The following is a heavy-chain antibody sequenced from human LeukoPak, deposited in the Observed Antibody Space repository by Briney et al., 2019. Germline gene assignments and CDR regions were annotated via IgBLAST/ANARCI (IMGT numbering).Heavy chain of an antibody. CDR3: ARGSYYYDSRGYAEGFFGY. CDR1: RFTFSSYE. CDR2: ISSSGSTI. J-gene: IGHJ4*02. V-gene: IGHV3-48*03. Sequence: GGSLRLSCAASRFTFSSYEMNWVRQAPGKGLEWVSYISSSGSTIYYPDSVKGRFTISRDNAKNSLYLQMNSLGAEDTAVYYCARGSYYYDSRGYAEGFFGYWGQGTLVTVSS. D-gene: IGHD3-22*01.